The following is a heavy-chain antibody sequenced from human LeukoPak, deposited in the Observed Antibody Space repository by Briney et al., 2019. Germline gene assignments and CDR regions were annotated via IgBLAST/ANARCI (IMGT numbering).Heavy chain of an antibody. D-gene: IGHD3-10*01. CDR2: IYTSGST. CDR1: GGSISSYY. CDR3: ARVGRTGSGSYYSYFDY. J-gene: IGHJ4*02. Sequence: ASETLSLTCTVSGGSISSYYWSWIRQPAGKGLEWIGRIYTSGSTNYNPSRKSRVTMSVDTSKNQFSLKLSSVTAADTAVYYCARVGRTGSGSYYSYFDYWGQGTLVTVSS. V-gene: IGHV4-4*07.